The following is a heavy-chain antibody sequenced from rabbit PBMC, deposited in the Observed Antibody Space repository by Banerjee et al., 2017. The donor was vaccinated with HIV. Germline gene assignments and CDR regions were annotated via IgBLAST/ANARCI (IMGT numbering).Heavy chain of an antibody. D-gene: IGHD4-1*01. CDR2: IYAGSSGNT. Sequence: QEQLEESGGDLVKPEGSLTLTCTASGFSFSDKYVMCWVRQAPGKGLEWIGCIYAGSSGNTVYASWAKGRFTISKTSSTTVTLQMTSLTAADTATYFCARDLAGVIGWNFNLWGQGTLVTVS. J-gene: IGHJ4*01. V-gene: IGHV1S45*01. CDR1: GFSFSDKYV. CDR3: ARDLAGVIGWNFNL.